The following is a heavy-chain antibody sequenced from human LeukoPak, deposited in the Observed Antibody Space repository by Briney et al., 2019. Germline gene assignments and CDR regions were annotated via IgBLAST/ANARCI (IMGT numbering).Heavy chain of an antibody. J-gene: IGHJ5*02. Sequence: ASVSVSFKASVYTFTSYDINWGRQATGQGLEWMGWINPNSGNTGYAQKFQGRVTMTRNTSISTAYMELSSLRSEDTAVYYCARRWGFGVRKNWFDPWGQGTLVTVSS. V-gene: IGHV1-8*01. D-gene: IGHD3-3*01. CDR1: VYTFTSYD. CDR2: INPNSGNT. CDR3: ARRWGFGVRKNWFDP.